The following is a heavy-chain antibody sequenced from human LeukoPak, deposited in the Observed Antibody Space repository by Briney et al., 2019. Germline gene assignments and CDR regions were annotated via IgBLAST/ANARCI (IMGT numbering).Heavy chain of an antibody. CDR1: GFTFSSYW. J-gene: IGHJ4*02. V-gene: IGHV3-20*01. CDR2: INWNGGST. D-gene: IGHD5-18*01. Sequence: GGSLRLSCAASGFTFSSYWMSWVRQAPGKGLEWVSGINWNGGSTGYADSVKGRFTISRDNAKNSLYLQMNSLRAEDTALYHCARGYSYGYPGELRDWGQGTLVTVSS. CDR3: ARGYSYGYPGELRD.